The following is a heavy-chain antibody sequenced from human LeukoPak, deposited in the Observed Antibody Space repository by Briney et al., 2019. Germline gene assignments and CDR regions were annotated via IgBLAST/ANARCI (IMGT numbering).Heavy chain of an antibody. Sequence: PGGSLRLSCAASGFTFSSYSMNWVRQAPGKGLEWVSYISSSSNTIYYADSVKGRFTISRDISRNTLYLQMNSLRAEDTALYYCARDADASAFYWYFDLWGRGTLVTVSS. D-gene: IGHD2-8*01. J-gene: IGHJ2*01. CDR1: GFTFSSYS. CDR2: ISSSSNTI. CDR3: ARDADASAFYWYFDL. V-gene: IGHV3-48*01.